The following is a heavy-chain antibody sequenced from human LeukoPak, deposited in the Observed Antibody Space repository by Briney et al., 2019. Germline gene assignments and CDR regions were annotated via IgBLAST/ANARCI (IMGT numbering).Heavy chain of an antibody. Sequence: GGSLRLSCAASGFTFSDYAMSWVRQAPGKGREWVSAISDRGDRTWDADSVKGRVTISRDNYKNTLFLQMNSLRAEDTAIYYCAKDSYDSSGSRYDYWGQGTLVTVSS. CDR2: ISDRGDRT. D-gene: IGHD3-22*01. CDR1: GFTFSDYA. V-gene: IGHV3-23*01. J-gene: IGHJ4*02. CDR3: AKDSYDSSGSRYDY.